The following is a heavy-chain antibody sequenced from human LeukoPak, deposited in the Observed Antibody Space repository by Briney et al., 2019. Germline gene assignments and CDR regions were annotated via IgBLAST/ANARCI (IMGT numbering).Heavy chain of an antibody. D-gene: IGHD5-24*01. CDR2: ISGSGGST. V-gene: IGHV3-23*01. Sequence: GGSLRLSCAASGFTFSSYGMSWVRQAPGEGLEWVSAISGSGGSTYYADSVKGRFTISRDNSKNTLYLQMNSLRAEDTAVYYCANNRDGYSNFDYWGQGTLVTVSS. J-gene: IGHJ4*02. CDR3: ANNRDGYSNFDY. CDR1: GFTFSSYG.